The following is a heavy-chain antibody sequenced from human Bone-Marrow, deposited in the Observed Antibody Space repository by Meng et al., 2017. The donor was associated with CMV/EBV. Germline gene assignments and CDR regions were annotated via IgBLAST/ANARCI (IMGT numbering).Heavy chain of an antibody. CDR2: ISSSGSTI. Sequence: GESLKISCAASGFTFSSYEMNWVRQAPGKGLEWVSYISSSGSTIYYADSVKGRFTISRDNAKNSLYLQMNSLRAEDTAVYYCAREIVVVPAAIYYYYGMELWGQGTTVTVSS. V-gene: IGHV3-48*03. CDR1: GFTFSSYE. CDR3: AREIVVVPAAIYYYYGMEL. J-gene: IGHJ6*01. D-gene: IGHD2-2*02.